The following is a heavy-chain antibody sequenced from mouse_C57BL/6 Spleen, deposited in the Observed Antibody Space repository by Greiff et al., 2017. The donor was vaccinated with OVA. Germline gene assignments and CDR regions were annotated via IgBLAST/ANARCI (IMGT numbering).Heavy chain of an antibody. Sequence: VQRVESGPELVKPGASVKISCKASGYAFSSSWMNWVKQRPGKGLEWIGRIYPGDGDTNYNGKFKGKATLTADKSSSTAYMQLSSLTSEDSAVYFCARPYGSSYFAYWGQGTLVTVSA. D-gene: IGHD1-1*01. V-gene: IGHV1-82*01. CDR2: IYPGDGDT. J-gene: IGHJ3*01. CDR3: ARPYGSSYFAY. CDR1: GYAFSSSW.